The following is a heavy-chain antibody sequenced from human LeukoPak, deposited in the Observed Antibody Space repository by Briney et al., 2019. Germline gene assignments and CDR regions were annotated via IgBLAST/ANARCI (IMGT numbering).Heavy chain of an antibody. V-gene: IGHV4-59*12. CDR3: ARGGPYSSSWYRRDAFDI. CDR2: IYYSGST. Sequence: KPSETLSLTCTVSGGSISSYYWSWIRQPPGKGLEWIGYIYYSGSTNYNPSLKSRVTISVDTSKNQFSLKLSSVTAADTAVYYCARGGPYSSSWYRRDAFDIWGQGTMVTVSS. D-gene: IGHD6-13*01. CDR1: GGSISSYY. J-gene: IGHJ3*02.